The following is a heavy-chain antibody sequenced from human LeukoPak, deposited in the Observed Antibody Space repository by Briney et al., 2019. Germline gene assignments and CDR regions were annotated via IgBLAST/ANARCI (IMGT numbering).Heavy chain of an antibody. CDR2: IDWDDDK. Sequence: SGPTLVNPTQTLTLTCTFSGFSLSTSGMCVSWIRQPPGKALEWLALIDWDDDKYYSTSLKTRLTISKDTSKNQVVLTMTNMEPVDTATYYCARTPVPRYGDLFYFDYWGQGTLVTVSS. CDR3: ARTPVPRYGDLFYFDY. D-gene: IGHD4-17*01. V-gene: IGHV2-70*01. CDR1: GFSLSTSGMC. J-gene: IGHJ4*02.